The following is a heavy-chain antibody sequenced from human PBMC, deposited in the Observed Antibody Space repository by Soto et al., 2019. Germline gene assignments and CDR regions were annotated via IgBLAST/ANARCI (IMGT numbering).Heavy chain of an antibody. D-gene: IGHD1-26*01. CDR2: IYYSGST. V-gene: IGHV4-59*01. CDR3: ARGGSSYYYYGMDV. CDR1: GGSISSYY. J-gene: IGHJ6*02. Sequence: SETLSLTCTVSGGSISSYYWSWIRQPPGKGLEWIGYIYYSGSTNYNPSLKSRVTISVDTSKNQFSLKLSSVTAADTAVYYCARGGSSYYYYGMDVWGQGTTVTVSS.